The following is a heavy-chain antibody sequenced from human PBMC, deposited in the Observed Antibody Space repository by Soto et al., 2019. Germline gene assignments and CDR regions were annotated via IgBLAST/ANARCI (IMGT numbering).Heavy chain of an antibody. CDR3: AHTIGFLEWLLLLPIFDY. CDR1: GFSLSTSGVG. V-gene: IGHV2-5*02. Sequence: SGPTLVNPTQTLTLTCTFSGFSLSTSGVGVGWIRQPPGKALEWLALIYWDDDKRYSPSLKSRLTITKDTSKNQVVLTMTNMDPVDTATYYCAHTIGFLEWLLLLPIFDYWGQGTLVTVSS. CDR2: IYWDDDK. D-gene: IGHD3-3*01. J-gene: IGHJ4*02.